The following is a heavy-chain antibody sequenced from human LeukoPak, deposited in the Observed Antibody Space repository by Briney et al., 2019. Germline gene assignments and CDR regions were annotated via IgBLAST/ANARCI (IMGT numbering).Heavy chain of an antibody. CDR2: IIPIFGTA. J-gene: IGHJ4*02. Sequence: SVKVSCKASGGTFSSYAISWVRQAPGQGLEWMGGIIPIFGTANYAQKFQGRVTITADESTSTAYMELSSLRSEDTAVYYCARFSRQLVCLGPLDYWGQGTLVTVSS. CDR3: ARFSRQLVCLGPLDY. D-gene: IGHD6-6*01. CDR1: GGTFSSYA. V-gene: IGHV1-69*13.